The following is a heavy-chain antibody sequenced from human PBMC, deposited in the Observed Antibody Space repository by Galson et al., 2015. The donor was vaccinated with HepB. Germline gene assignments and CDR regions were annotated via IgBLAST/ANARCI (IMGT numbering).Heavy chain of an antibody. J-gene: IGHJ4*01. CDR1: GFTFSNAW. V-gene: IGHV3-15*01. Sequence: SLRLSCAASGFTFSNAWMSWVRQAPGKGLEWVGRIKNKTDGEQTAYDAPVKGRFTSSRDDSKNTLFLQMNSLKTEDTAVYYCTTTSITIFGAVILFDNWGHGTLVTVSS. D-gene: IGHD3-3*01. CDR3: TTTSITIFGAVILFDN. CDR2: IKNKTDGEQT.